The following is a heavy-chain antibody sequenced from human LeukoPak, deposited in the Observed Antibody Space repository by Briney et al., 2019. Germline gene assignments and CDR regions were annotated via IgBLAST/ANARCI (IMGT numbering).Heavy chain of an antibody. CDR3: ARGRPYYYDSSGYYRWYFDL. V-gene: IGHV4-59*01. J-gene: IGHJ2*01. CDR1: GGSISSYY. Sequence: SETLSLTCTVSGGSISSYYWSWIRQPPGNGLDWIGYIYYSGSTNYNPSLKSRVTISVDTSKNQFSLKLSSVTAADTAVYYCARGRPYYYDSSGYYRWYFDLWGRGTLVTVSS. CDR2: IYYSGST. D-gene: IGHD3-22*01.